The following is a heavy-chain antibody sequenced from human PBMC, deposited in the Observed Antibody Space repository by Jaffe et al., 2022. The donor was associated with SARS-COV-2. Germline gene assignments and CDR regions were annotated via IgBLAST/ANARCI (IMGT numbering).Heavy chain of an antibody. CDR1: GFTFSSYA. Sequence: EVQLLESGGGLVQPGGSLRLSCAASGFTFSSYAMSWVRQAPGKGLEWVSAISGSGGSTYYADSVKGRFTISRDNSKNTLYLQMNSLRAEDTAVYYCAKALGTAMVDWMGLYYYGMDVWGQGTTVTVSS. J-gene: IGHJ6*02. D-gene: IGHD5-18*01. CDR2: ISGSGGST. CDR3: AKALGTAMVDWMGLYYYGMDV. V-gene: IGHV3-23*01.